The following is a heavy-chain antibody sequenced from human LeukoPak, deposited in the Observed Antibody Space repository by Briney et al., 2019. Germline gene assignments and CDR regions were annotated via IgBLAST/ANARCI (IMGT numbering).Heavy chain of an antibody. CDR2: IYYSGST. CDR3: AIIVARNDWIRYFDY. D-gene: IGHD1-1*01. CDR1: GVSISSGGYY. V-gene: IGHV4-31*03. J-gene: IGHJ4*02. Sequence: PSQTLSLTCTVSGVSISSGGYYWGWTRQHPGKGLEWIVYIYYSGSTYYNPSHKSRITITVDTSKNQFSLKLSSVTAADTAVYYCAIIVARNDWIRYFDYWGQGTLVTVSS.